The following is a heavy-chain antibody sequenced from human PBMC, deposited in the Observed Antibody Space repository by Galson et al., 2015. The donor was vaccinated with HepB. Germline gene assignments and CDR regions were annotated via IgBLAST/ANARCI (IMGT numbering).Heavy chain of an antibody. CDR3: ARGTSVYCTRATCYREGSFDY. CDR1: GFTFSNYG. D-gene: IGHD2-2*01. V-gene: IGHV3-33*01. J-gene: IGHJ4*02. CDR2: LWYDGSNR. Sequence: LRLSCAASGFTFSNYGMHWVRQAPGKGLEWVAVLWYDGSNRYYVDSVKGRFTISRDNSKNTLYLQMTSLRAKDTAVYYCARGTSVYCTRATCYREGSFDYWGQGTLVTVSS.